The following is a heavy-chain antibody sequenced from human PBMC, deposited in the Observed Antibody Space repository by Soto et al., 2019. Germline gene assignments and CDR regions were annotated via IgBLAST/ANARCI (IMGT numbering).Heavy chain of an antibody. J-gene: IGHJ5*02. D-gene: IGHD6-19*01. CDR1: GGSVIGGNW. Sequence: SETLSLTCTVSGGSVIGGNWWNWVRQPPGGGLEWIGEIFHSGSTNYNPSLKSRVTISVDKSNNQFSLHLRSVTAADTAVYYCGRMKGIPYGSSGYFNYLDPWGQGTLVTVSS. CDR3: GRMKGIPYGSSGYFNYLDP. CDR2: IFHSGST. V-gene: IGHV4-4*02.